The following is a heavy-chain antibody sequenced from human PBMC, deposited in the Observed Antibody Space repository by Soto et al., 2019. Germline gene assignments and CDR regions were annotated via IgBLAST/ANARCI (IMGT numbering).Heavy chain of an antibody. CDR2: INHSGST. CDR1: GGSFSGYY. J-gene: IGHJ4*02. Sequence: PSETLSLTCAVYGGSFSGYYWGWIRQPPGKGLEWIGEINHSGSTNYNPSLKSRVTISVDTSKNQFSLKLSSVTAADTAVYYCARGGIIDYVLTVFDYWGQGTLVTVSS. D-gene: IGHD1-20*01. CDR3: ARGGIIDYVLTVFDY. V-gene: IGHV4-34*01.